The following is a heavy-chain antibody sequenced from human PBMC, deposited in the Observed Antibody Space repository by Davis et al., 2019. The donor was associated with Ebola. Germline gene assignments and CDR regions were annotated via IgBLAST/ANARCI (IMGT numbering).Heavy chain of an antibody. V-gene: IGHV4-39*01. CDR2: IYYSGST. D-gene: IGHD3-22*01. J-gene: IGHJ4*02. CDR3: ARQDPITMIVVGDY. Sequence: SETLSLTCTVSGGSISSSSYYWGWIRQPPGKGLEWIGSIYYSGSTYYNPSLKSRVPISVDTSKNQFSLKLSSVTAADTAVYYCARQDPITMIVVGDYWGQGTLVTVSS. CDR1: GGSISSSSYY.